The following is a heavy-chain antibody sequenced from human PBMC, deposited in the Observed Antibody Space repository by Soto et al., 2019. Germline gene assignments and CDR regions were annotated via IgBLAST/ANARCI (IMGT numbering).Heavy chain of an antibody. CDR1: GYTFTGYY. J-gene: IGHJ3*02. Sequence: ASVKVSCKASGYTFTGYYMHWVRQAPGQGLEWMGWINPNSGGTNYAQKFQGWVTMTRDTSISIAYMELSRLRSDDTAVDYCARVGFIAAAGADAFDIWGRGTMVAVSS. D-gene: IGHD6-13*01. V-gene: IGHV1-2*04. CDR2: INPNSGGT. CDR3: ARVGFIAAAGADAFDI.